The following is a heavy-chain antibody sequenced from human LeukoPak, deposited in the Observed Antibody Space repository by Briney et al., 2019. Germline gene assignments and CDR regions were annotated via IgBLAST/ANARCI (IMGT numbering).Heavy chain of an antibody. CDR2: ISAYNGNT. J-gene: IGHJ6*03. CDR3: ERIPIEVDTAMVYYYYYYMDV. Sequence: ASVKVSCKASGYTFTSYGISWVRQAPGQGLEWMGWISAYNGNTNYAQKLQGRVTMTTDTSTSTAYMELRSLRSDDTAVYYCERIPIEVDTAMVYYYYYYMDVWGKGTTVTVSS. D-gene: IGHD5-18*01. V-gene: IGHV1-18*01. CDR1: GYTFTSYG.